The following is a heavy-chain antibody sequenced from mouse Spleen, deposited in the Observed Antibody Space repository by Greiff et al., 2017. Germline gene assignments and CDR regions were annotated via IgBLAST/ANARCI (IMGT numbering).Heavy chain of an antibody. CDR3: ARPYYGYDVSYFDF. Sequence: QVQLQQPGAELVKPGASVKLSCKASGYTFTSYWMHWVKQRPGQGLEWIGMIHPNSGSTNYNEKFKSKATLTVDKSSSTAYMQLSSLTSEDSAVYYCARPYYGYDVSYFDFWGEGTTVTVSS. J-gene: IGHJ2*01. D-gene: IGHD2-9*01. V-gene: IGHV1-64*01. CDR1: GYTFTSYW. CDR2: IHPNSGST.